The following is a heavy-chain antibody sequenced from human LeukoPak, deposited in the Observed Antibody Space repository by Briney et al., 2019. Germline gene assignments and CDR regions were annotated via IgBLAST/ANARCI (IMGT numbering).Heavy chain of an antibody. CDR3: ARAQLAHYYYYMDV. CDR1: GYTFSSYA. V-gene: IGHV1-69*06. J-gene: IGHJ6*03. Sequence: SVRVSCKASGYTFSSYAISWVRQAPGQGLEWMGGIIPIFGTANYAQKFQGRVTITADKSTSTAYMELSSLRSEDTVVYYCARAQLAHYYYYMDVWGKGTTVTVSS. D-gene: IGHD6-6*01. CDR2: IIPIFGTA.